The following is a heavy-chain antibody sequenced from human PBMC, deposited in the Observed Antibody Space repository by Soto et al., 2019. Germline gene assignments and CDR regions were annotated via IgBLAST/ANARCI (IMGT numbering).Heavy chain of an antibody. CDR1: GYTFTSYG. J-gene: IGHJ5*02. V-gene: IGHV1-18*01. CDR2: ISAYNGNT. Sequence: ASVKVSCKASGYTFTSYGISWVRQAPGQGLEWMGWISAYNGNTNYAQKLQGRVTMTTDTSTSTAYMELRSLRSDDTAVYYCAILMITFGGVIEAPLDPWGQGTLVTVSS. D-gene: IGHD3-16*02. CDR3: AILMITFGGVIEAPLDP.